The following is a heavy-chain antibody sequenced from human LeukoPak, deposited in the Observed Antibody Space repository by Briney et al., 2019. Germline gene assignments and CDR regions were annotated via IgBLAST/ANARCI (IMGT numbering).Heavy chain of an antibody. Sequence: GESLKISCKGSGSSVTSSWIGWVRQMPGKGMGWMGIIYPGDSDTRYSPSFQGQVTISADKSISTAYLQWSSLKASDTAMYYCARYLYSSGYYPDYWGQGTLVTVSS. CDR3: ARYLYSSGYYPDY. D-gene: IGHD3-22*01. V-gene: IGHV5-51*01. CDR1: GSSVTSSW. J-gene: IGHJ4*02. CDR2: IYPGDSDT.